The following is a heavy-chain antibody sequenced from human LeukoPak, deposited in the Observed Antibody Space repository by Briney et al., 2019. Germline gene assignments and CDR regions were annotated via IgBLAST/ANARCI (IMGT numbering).Heavy chain of an antibody. CDR2: ISYDGSNK. J-gene: IGHJ6*02. Sequence: GRSLRLSCAASGFTFSSYGMHWVRQAPGKGLEWVAVISYDGSNKYYADSVKGRFTISRDNSKNTLYLQMNSLRAEDTAVYYCAKELCGDSCSGYGMDVWGQGTTVTVSS. CDR1: GFTFSSYG. V-gene: IGHV3-30*18. CDR3: AKELCGDSCSGYGMDV. D-gene: IGHD4-17*01.